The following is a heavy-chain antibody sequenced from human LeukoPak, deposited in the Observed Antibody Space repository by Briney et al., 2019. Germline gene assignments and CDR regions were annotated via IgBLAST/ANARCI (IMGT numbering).Heavy chain of an antibody. CDR1: GFTFVSYW. V-gene: IGHV3-74*01. CDR3: ARDAPGNTALDY. CDR2: INGYGSST. Sequence: GGSLRLSCAASGFTFVSYWMHWVCQAPGKGLVWVSRINGYGSSTDFADSVKGRFTISRDNAKNTLYLQMNSLRAEDTAVYYCARDAPGNTALDYWGQGTLVTVSS. D-gene: IGHD5-18*01. J-gene: IGHJ4*02.